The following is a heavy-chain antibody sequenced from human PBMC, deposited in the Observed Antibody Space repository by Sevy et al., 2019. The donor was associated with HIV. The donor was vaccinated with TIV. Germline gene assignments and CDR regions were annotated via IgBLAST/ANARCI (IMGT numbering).Heavy chain of an antibody. V-gene: IGHV4-59*08. Sequence: SETLSLTCTVSGGSINSLYWGWIRQPPGTGLEWIANIYYNGNTNYNPTLKSPVTISLDTSKNQFSLRLSSVTAADTAIYYCAGENAWGSGYSWGQGTLVTVSS. CDR2: IYYNGNT. CDR3: AGENAWGSGYS. CDR1: GGSINSLY. J-gene: IGHJ4*02. D-gene: IGHD6-25*01.